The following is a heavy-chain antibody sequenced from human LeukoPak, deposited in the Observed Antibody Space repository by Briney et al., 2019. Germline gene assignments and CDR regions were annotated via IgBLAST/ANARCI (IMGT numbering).Heavy chain of an antibody. CDR1: GASISTFY. CDR2: IDYSGST. V-gene: IGHV4-59*01. Sequence: SETLSLTCTVSGASISTFYWTWIRQPPGKGLEWIGYIDYSGSTNYNTALQRRVTISAETSKNQVSLKLTSVTPADTAVYYCARGIPEHGTGAFAIWGQGTMVTVSS. J-gene: IGHJ3*02. CDR3: ARGIPEHGTGAFAI. D-gene: IGHD6-13*01.